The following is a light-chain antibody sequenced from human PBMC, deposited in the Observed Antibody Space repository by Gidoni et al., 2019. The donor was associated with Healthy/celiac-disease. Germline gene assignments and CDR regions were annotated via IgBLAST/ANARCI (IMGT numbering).Light chain of an antibody. J-gene: IGKJ4*01. Sequence: EIVLTQSPGTLSLSPGERATLSCRASQSVSSSYLAWYQQKPVQAPRLLIYGASSRATGIPDRFSGSGSGTDFTLTISRLEPEDFAVYYCQQDGSSPLTFXGXTKVEIK. CDR1: QSVSSSY. V-gene: IGKV3-20*01. CDR2: GAS. CDR3: QQDGSSPLT.